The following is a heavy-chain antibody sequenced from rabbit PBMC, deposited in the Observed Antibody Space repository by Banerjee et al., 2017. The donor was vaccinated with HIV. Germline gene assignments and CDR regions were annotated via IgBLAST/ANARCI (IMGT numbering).Heavy chain of an antibody. CDR3: ARDGVGPYNSATFNL. CDR1: GFDFSSAYD. Sequence: QSLEESGGDLVKPGASLTLTCTASGFDFSSAYDMCWVRQAPGKGLEWIACIYTGSGRTYYASWAKGRFTISKTSSTTVTLQMTSLTAADTATYFCARDGVGPYNSATFNLWGPGTLVTVS. D-gene: IGHD4-1*01. CDR2: IYTGSGRT. V-gene: IGHV1S40*01. J-gene: IGHJ4*01.